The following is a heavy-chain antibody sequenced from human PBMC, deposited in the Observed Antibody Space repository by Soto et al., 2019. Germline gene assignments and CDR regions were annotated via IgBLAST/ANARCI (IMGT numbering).Heavy chain of an antibody. J-gene: IGHJ6*02. CDR1: GDSASSNSAA. Sequence: PSQTLSLTCAISGDSASSNSAAWNWIRQSPSRGLEWLGRTYYRSKWYNDYAVSVKSRITINPDTSKNQFSLQLNSVTPEDTAVYYCARDQEDSSSWYRYYYYGMDVWDQGTTVTVSS. CDR3: ARDQEDSSSWYRYYYYGMDV. V-gene: IGHV6-1*01. CDR2: TYYRSKWYN. D-gene: IGHD6-13*01.